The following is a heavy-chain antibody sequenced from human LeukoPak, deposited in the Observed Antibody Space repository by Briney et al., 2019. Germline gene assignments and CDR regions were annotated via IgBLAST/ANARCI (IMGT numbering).Heavy chain of an antibody. Sequence: GGSLRLSCAASGFTFSSYSMSWVRQAPGKGLEWLSYISISSTTIYYADSVKGRFTISRDNAKNSLYLQMNSLRAEDTAVYYCARVGLPYYYMDVWGKGTTVTVSS. J-gene: IGHJ6*03. CDR2: ISISSTTI. V-gene: IGHV3-48*04. CDR3: ARVGLPYYYMDV. CDR1: GFTFSSYS.